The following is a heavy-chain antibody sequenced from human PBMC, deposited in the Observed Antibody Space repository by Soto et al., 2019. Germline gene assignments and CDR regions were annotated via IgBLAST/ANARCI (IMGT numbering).Heavy chain of an antibody. J-gene: IGHJ3*01. D-gene: IGHD1-1*01. Sequence: DVQLVESGGGLIQPGESLRLSCAAFGLTVSGKKYVAWVRHAPGKGLEWVSALYDVDGTYYADSLKGRFTTSTDSSKTTVYLQMNDLRPDDTAVYYCATWHEREHAYDVWGKGTTVTVSS. CDR1: GLTVSGKKY. CDR2: LYDVDGT. CDR3: ATWHEREHAYDV. V-gene: IGHV3-53*01.